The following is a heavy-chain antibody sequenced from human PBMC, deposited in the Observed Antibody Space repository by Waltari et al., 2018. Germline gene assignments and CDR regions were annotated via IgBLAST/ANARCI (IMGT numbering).Heavy chain of an antibody. CDR1: GGSISSGSYY. V-gene: IGHV4-61*02. CDR2: IYTSGST. CDR3: ARDGLDYGDYG. Sequence: QVQLQESGPGLVKPSQTLSLTCTVSGGSISSGSYYWSWIRQPAGKGLEWIGRIYTSGSTNYNPSLKSRVTISVDTSKNQFSLKLSSVTAADTAVYYCARDGLDYGDYGWGQGTLVTVSS. D-gene: IGHD4-17*01. J-gene: IGHJ4*02.